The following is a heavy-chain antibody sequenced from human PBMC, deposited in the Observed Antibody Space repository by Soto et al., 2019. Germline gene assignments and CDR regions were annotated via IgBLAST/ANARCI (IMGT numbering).Heavy chain of an antibody. Sequence: SETLSLTCAVYGGSFSGYYWSWIRQPPGKGLVWIGEINHSGSTNYNPSLKSRVTISVDTSKNQFSLKLSSVTAADTAVYYCARVAAAGTRMSRWFDPWGQGTLVTVSS. CDR2: INHSGST. V-gene: IGHV4-34*01. CDR3: ARVAAAGTRMSRWFDP. D-gene: IGHD6-13*01. CDR1: GGSFSGYY. J-gene: IGHJ5*02.